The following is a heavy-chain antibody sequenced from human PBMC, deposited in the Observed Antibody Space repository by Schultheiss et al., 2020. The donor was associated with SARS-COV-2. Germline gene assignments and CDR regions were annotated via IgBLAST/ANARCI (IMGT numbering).Heavy chain of an antibody. D-gene: IGHD1-26*01. J-gene: IGHJ5*02. CDR1: GYSFTTYW. V-gene: IGHV5-51*01. CDR2: IYPGDSDT. CDR3: ARGGELLGWFDP. Sequence: GGSLRLSCKGSGYSFTTYWIGWVRQMPGKGLEWMGIIYPGDSDTRYSPSFQGHVTISADKSISTAYLQWSSLKASDTAMYYCARGGELLGWFDPWGQGTLVTVSS.